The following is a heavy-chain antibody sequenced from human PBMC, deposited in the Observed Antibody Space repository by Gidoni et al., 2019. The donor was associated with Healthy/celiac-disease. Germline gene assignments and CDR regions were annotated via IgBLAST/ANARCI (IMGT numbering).Heavy chain of an antibody. Sequence: QLQLQESGPGLVKPSEPLSLTGPVSGGSISSYYWSWIRQPPGKGLEWIGYIYYSRSTNYNPSLKSRVTISVDTSKNQFSLKLSSVTAADTAVYYCAISSGWYYFDYWGQGTLVTVSS. CDR3: AISSGWYYFDY. D-gene: IGHD6-19*01. V-gene: IGHV4-59*01. J-gene: IGHJ4*02. CDR1: GGSISSYY. CDR2: IYYSRST.